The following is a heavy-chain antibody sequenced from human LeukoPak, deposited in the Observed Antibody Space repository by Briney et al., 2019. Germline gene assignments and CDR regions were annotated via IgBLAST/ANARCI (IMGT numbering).Heavy chain of an antibody. CDR1: GFTFSSYV. CDR3: ARRTGYGYGYLDY. Sequence: PGGSLRLSCAASGFTFSSYVMTWVRQAPGKGLEWVSGISGSGGSTYYADSVKGRFTISRDNSKNTLYLQMNSLRAEDTAVYYCARRTGYGYGYLDYWGQGTLVTVSS. CDR2: ISGSGGST. J-gene: IGHJ4*02. V-gene: IGHV3-23*01. D-gene: IGHD5-18*01.